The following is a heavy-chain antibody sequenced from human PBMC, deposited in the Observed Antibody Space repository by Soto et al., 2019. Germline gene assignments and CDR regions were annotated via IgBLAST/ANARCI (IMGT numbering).Heavy chain of an antibody. CDR1: GYTFTSYY. D-gene: IGHD6-13*01. CDR3: ASELIPIRWYSSSWHGGAFDI. CDR2: INPSGGST. V-gene: IGHV1-46*01. J-gene: IGHJ3*02. Sequence: SVKVSCKASGYTFTSYYMHWVRQAPGQGLEWMGIINPSGGSTSYAQKFQGRVTMTRDTSTSTVYMQLSSLRSEDTAVYYCASELIPIRWYSSSWHGGAFDIWGQGTMVTVSS.